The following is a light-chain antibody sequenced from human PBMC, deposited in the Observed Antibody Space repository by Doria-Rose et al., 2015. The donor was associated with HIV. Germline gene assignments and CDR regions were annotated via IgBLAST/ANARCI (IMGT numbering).Light chain of an antibody. J-gene: IGKJ1*01. V-gene: IGKV1-39*01. CDR2: AAS. CDR1: HTVSTY. Sequence: SLSASIGDRVTITCRASHTVSTYLNWFQQEPGKAPKLLIYAASRLQSGVPSRFSGSGSGTDFTLTISGLQPGDFATYYCQQTYSSPPWTFGQGTKVEMK. CDR3: QQTYSSPPWT.